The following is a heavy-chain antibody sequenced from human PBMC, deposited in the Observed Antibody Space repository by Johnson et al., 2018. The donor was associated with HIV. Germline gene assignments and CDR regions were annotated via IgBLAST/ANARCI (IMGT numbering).Heavy chain of an antibody. CDR1: GFSFSDYF. CDR2: ISSSGTTI. Sequence: QEKLVESGGGLVKPGGSLRLSCAASGFSFSDYFMSWIRQDPGKGLDCMSYISSSGTTIYYTDSVKGRFTISRDNAKTSLYLQMNSLRAEDTAVYYCTKDLQQPQRGEHALAQDAFDIWGQGTMVTVSS. J-gene: IGHJ3*02. V-gene: IGHV3-11*01. CDR3: TKDLQQPQRGEHALAQDAFDI. D-gene: IGHD6-13*01.